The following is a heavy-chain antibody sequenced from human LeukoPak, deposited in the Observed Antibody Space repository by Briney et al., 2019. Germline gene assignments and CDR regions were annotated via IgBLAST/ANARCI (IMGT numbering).Heavy chain of an antibody. J-gene: IGHJ5*02. Sequence: ASVKVSCKVSGYTLTELSMHWVRQAPGKGLEWMGGFDPEDGETIYAQKFQSRVTMTEDTSTDTAYMELSSLRSEDTAVYYCATVYYGSGSYYTNWFDPWGQGTLVTVSS. CDR1: GYTLTELS. V-gene: IGHV1-24*01. CDR2: FDPEDGET. CDR3: ATVYYGSGSYYTNWFDP. D-gene: IGHD3-10*01.